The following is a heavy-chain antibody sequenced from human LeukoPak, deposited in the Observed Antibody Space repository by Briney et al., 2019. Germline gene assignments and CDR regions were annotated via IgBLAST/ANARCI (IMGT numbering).Heavy chain of an antibody. V-gene: IGHV3-48*01. CDR2: ISSSSSTI. Sequence: PGGSLRLSCAASGFTFSSYSMNWVRQAPGKGLEWVSYISSSSSTIYYADSVKGRFTISRDNAKNSLYLQMNSLRAEDTAVYYCAKDPHSSSWSQLYYFDYWGQGTLVTVSS. D-gene: IGHD6-13*01. CDR1: GFTFSSYS. CDR3: AKDPHSSSWSQLYYFDY. J-gene: IGHJ4*02.